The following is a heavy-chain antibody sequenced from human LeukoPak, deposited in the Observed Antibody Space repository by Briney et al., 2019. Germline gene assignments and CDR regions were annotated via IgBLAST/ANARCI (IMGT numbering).Heavy chain of an antibody. CDR1: GSTLSNYN. V-gene: IGHV3-30*02. CDR3: AKQKMSGAYLPDQ. CDR2: SLFDGSST. J-gene: IGHJ4*02. Sequence: QPGGSLRLSCVVSGSTLSNYNMHWVRQIPGKGLEWLAFSLFDGSSTKYADSVKGRFTISRDNSKNTLYLQMNTLRIDDTGVYYCAKQKMSGAYLPDQWGQGIQVTVSS. D-gene: IGHD3-10*01.